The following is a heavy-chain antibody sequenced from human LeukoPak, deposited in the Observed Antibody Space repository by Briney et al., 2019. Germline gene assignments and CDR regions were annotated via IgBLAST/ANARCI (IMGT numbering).Heavy chain of an antibody. CDR3: ARDGRAGSLFAY. V-gene: IGHV4-39*07. J-gene: IGHJ4*02. D-gene: IGHD6-19*01. Sequence: PSETLSLTCTVSGGSITSSSYYWGWIRQPPGKGLEWIGSIYYRGSTYYNPALKSRVTISVDRSKNQLSLKLSSVTAADTAIYYCARDGRAGSLFAYWGQGTLVTVSS. CDR2: IYYRGST. CDR1: GGSITSSSYY.